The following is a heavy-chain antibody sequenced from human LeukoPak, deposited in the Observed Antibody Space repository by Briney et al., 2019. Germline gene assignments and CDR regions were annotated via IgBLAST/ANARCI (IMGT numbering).Heavy chain of an antibody. Sequence: QPGGSLRLSCAASGFTFSSYAMSWVRQAPGKGLEWVSAISGSGGSTYYADSVKGRFTISRDNSKDTLYLQMNSLRAEDTAVYYCAKGAIGYCSSTSCPFAYWGQGTLVTVSS. CDR1: GFTFSSYA. D-gene: IGHD2-2*01. CDR3: AKGAIGYCSSTSCPFAY. V-gene: IGHV3-23*01. CDR2: ISGSGGST. J-gene: IGHJ4*02.